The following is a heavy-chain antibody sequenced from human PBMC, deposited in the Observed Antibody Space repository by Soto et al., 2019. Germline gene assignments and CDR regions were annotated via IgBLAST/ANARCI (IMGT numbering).Heavy chain of an antibody. V-gene: IGHV5-51*01. CDR3: FNDTETTEIYTYGYDYLDY. CDR1: GYNFPTYW. J-gene: IGHJ4*02. D-gene: IGHD5-18*01. Sequence: LGESLKISCKGPGYNFPTYWIAWVRQMPGKGLEWMGIFYPGDSDTRYSPSFQGQVTISGDKSISTAYLQWSSLKASDTAIYFFFNDTETTEIYTYGYDYLDYWGPGTLVTVYS. CDR2: FYPGDSDT.